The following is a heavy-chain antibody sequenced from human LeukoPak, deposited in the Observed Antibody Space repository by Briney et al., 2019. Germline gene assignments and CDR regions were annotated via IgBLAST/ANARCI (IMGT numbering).Heavy chain of an antibody. Sequence: SETLSLTCTVSGGSISSSSYYWGWIRQPPGRGLGGIGSIYSSGNTFYNPSLKSRVTLSVDTSRNQFSLKLNSVTAADTAVYYCTRLRWSPADAFEIWGQGTLVIVSS. CDR2: IYSSGNT. CDR1: GGSISSSSYY. D-gene: IGHD3-3*01. V-gene: IGHV4-39*01. J-gene: IGHJ3*02. CDR3: TRLRWSPADAFEI.